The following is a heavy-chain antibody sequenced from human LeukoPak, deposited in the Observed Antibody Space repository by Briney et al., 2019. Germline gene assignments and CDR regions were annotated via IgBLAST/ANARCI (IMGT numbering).Heavy chain of an antibody. J-gene: IGHJ6*03. D-gene: IGHD1-14*01. CDR2: IYYSGST. CDR3: TRVYNPDYYYYMDV. CDR1: DGSITMDYYY. V-gene: IGHV4-39*07. Sequence: SETLSLTCSVSDGSITMDYYYWGWVRHPPGTGLEGIGSIYYSGSTYYTPSLKSRVIISVDTSKNQFSLSLRSVTAADTAVYYCTRVYNPDYYYYMDVWGKGTTVTVSS.